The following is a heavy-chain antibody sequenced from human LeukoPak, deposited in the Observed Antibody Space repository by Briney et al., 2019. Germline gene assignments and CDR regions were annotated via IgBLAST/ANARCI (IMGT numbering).Heavy chain of an antibody. CDR1: GCTFTGYY. CDR2: INPNSGGT. D-gene: IGHD3-10*01. J-gene: IGHJ6*03. V-gene: IGHV1-2*02. CDR3: ARVEEGYGAGRRENYYYYYMDV. Sequence: GASVKVSCKASGCTFTGYYMHWVRQAPGQGLEWMGWINPNSGGTNYAQKFQGRVTMTRDTSISTAYMELSRLRSDDTAVYYCARVEEGYGAGRRENYYYYYMDVWGKGTTVTISS.